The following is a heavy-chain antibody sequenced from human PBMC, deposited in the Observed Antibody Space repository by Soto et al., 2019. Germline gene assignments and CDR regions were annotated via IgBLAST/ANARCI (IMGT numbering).Heavy chain of an antibody. CDR3: ARDIHYYDSSGYYYEAGYFEX. V-gene: IGHV1-18*04. J-gene: IGHJ1*01. CDR2: ISAYNGNT. Sequence: ASLKVSCNASGYTFTSYGISWVRQAPGQGLEWMGCISAYNGNTNYAKKLQGRVTMTTDTSTSTAYMELRSLRSDDTAVYYCARDIHYYDSSGYYYEAGYFEXWGQVTLLTVSX. D-gene: IGHD3-22*01. CDR1: GYTFTSYG.